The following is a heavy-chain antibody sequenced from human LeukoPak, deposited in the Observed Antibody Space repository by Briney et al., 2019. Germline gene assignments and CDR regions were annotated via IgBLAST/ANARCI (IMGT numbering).Heavy chain of an antibody. Sequence: GASVQVSCQASGYTFTGYYMHWVRQAPGQGLEWMGRINPNSGGTNYAQEFQGRVTMTRDTSISTAYLELSRLRSDDTAVHYCAIDDYDFWSGYYTGLDYWGQGTLVTVSS. CDR1: GYTFTGYY. J-gene: IGHJ4*02. D-gene: IGHD3-3*01. CDR2: INPNSGGT. CDR3: AIDDYDFWSGYYTGLDY. V-gene: IGHV1-2*06.